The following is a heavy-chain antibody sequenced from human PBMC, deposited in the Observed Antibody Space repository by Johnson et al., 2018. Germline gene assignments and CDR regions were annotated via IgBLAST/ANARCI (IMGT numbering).Heavy chain of an antibody. CDR3: SADPLFHYEFQH. CDR2: IVAGTGNT. J-gene: IGHJ1*01. Sequence: QLVESGPEVRKPGTSVKVSCKTSGFTFTRSAVQWVRQARGQRLEWIGWIVAGTGNTNYAQKFQERVTIIRDVSTSTAYMELSSLRSEDTAVYYWSADPLFHYEFQHWGHGTLVTVSS. D-gene: IGHD3-22*01. V-gene: IGHV1-58*01. CDR1: GFTFTRSA.